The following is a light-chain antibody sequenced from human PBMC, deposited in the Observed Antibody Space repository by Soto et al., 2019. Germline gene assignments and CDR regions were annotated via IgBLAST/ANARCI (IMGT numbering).Light chain of an antibody. J-gene: IGLJ2*01. V-gene: IGLV1-44*01. CDR1: SSSIGSSP. CDR2: SNN. CDR3: AAWDDSLNGHVV. Sequence: QAVVTQPPSASGTPGQRVTISCSGSSSSIGSSPVNWYQQLPGTAPKLLIYSNNQRPSGVPDRFSGSKSGTSASLAISGLQSEDEADYYCAAWDDSLNGHVVFGGGTKVTVL.